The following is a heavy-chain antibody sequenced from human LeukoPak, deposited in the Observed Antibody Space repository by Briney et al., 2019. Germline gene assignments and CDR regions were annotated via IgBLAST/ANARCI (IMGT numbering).Heavy chain of an antibody. J-gene: IGHJ4*02. CDR3: AKRDYSDSSGYYPLFDY. CDR1: GFTVISNY. Sequence: PGGSLRLSCAASGFTVISNYMSWVRQAPGKGLEWVSVIYSGGSTYYADSVKGRFTISRDNSKNTLYLQMNSLRAEDTAVYYCAKRDYSDSSGYYPLFDYWGQGTLVTVSS. D-gene: IGHD3-22*01. V-gene: IGHV3-53*01. CDR2: IYSGGST.